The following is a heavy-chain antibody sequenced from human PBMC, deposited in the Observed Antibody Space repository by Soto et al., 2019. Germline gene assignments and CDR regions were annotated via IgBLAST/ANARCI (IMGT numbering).Heavy chain of an antibody. CDR3: TTVESSGYYHYFDY. J-gene: IGHJ4*02. V-gene: IGHV3-15*01. D-gene: IGHD3-22*01. CDR1: GFTFSNAW. CDR2: IKSKTDGGTT. Sequence: SGGSLRLSCAASGFTFSNAWMSWVRQAPGKGLEWVGRIKSKTDGGTTDYAAPVKGRFTISRDDSKNTLYLQMNSLKTEDTAVYYCTTVESSGYYHYFDYWGQGTLVTVSS.